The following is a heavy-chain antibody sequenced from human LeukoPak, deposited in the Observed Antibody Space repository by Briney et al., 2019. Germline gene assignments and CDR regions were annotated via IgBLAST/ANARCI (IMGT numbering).Heavy chain of an antibody. CDR1: GFTFSSYW. D-gene: IGHD1-26*01. V-gene: IGHV3-7*01. J-gene: IGHJ5*02. CDR3: ARCPGWDWFDP. Sequence: GGSLRLSCAASGFTFSSYWMSWVRQAPGKGLGWAANIKQDGSEKYYVDSVKGRFTISRDNAKISLYLQMNSLRAEDTAVYYCARCPGWDWFDPWGQGTLVTVSS. CDR2: IKQDGSEK.